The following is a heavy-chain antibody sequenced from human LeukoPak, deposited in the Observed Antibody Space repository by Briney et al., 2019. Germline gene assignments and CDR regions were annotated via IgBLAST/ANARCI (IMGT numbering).Heavy chain of an antibody. V-gene: IGHV1-18*01. CDR2: ISAYNGNT. D-gene: IGHD4-11*01. CDR1: GYTFTSYG. J-gene: IGHJ4*02. Sequence: GASVKASCKASGYTFTSYGISWVRQAPGQGLEWMGWISAYNGNTNYAQKLQGRVTMTTDTSTSTAYMELRSLRSDDTAVYYCARAYLNDYSNYFDYWGQGTLVTVSS. CDR3: ARAYLNDYSNYFDY.